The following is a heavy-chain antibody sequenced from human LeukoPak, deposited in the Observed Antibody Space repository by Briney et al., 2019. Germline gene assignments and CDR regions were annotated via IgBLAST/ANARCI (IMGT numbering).Heavy chain of an antibody. CDR2: INPNSGGT. CDR3: ARGKAGYSSSWYMY. J-gene: IGHJ4*02. CDR1: GYTFTGYY. D-gene: IGHD6-13*01. Sequence: AASVKVSCKASGYTFTGYYMHWVRQAPGQGLEWMGWINPNSGGTNYAQKFQGRVTMTRDTSISTAYMELSRLRSDDTAVYYCARGKAGYSSSWYMYWGQGTLVTVSS. V-gene: IGHV1-2*02.